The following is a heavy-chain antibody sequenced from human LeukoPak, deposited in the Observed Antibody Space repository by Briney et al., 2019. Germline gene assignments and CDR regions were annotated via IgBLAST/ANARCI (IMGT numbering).Heavy chain of an antibody. J-gene: IGHJ4*02. V-gene: IGHV3-21*01. CDR1: GFTFTSYS. D-gene: IGHD2-8*02. Sequence: GGSLRLFCAASGFTFTSYSMNWVRQAPGKGLEWVSSISSSSSYIHYADAVKGRFTISRDNAKNSLYLQMSSLRAEDTAVYYCARGFCTGGNCYSTDYWGQGTLVTVSS. CDR2: ISSSSSYI. CDR3: ARGFCTGGNCYSTDY.